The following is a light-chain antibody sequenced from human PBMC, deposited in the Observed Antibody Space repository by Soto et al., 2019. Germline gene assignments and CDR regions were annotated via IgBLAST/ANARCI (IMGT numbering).Light chain of an antibody. CDR1: QSVSSSY. CDR2: GAS. V-gene: IGKV3-20*01. Sequence: EIVLTQSPGTLSLSPGERVTLSWRASQSVSSSYLGWYQQKPGQAPRLLIYGASNRATGIPDRFSGSGSGTDFTLTISRLEPEDFAVYYCQEYGNSPLTFGGGTKVDIK. J-gene: IGKJ4*01. CDR3: QEYGNSPLT.